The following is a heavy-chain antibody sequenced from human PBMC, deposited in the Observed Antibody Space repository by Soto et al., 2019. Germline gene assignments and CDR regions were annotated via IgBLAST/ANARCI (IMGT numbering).Heavy chain of an antibody. D-gene: IGHD6-19*01. CDR2: IIPIFGTA. CDR1: GGTFSSYA. J-gene: IGHJ6*02. V-gene: IGHV1-69*12. Sequence: QVQLVQSGAEVKKPGSSVKVSCKASGGTFSSYAISWVRQAPGQGLEWMGGIIPIFGTANYAQKFQGRVTITADESTSTAYMERSSLRSEDTAVYYCASPPNESSGYYYGMDGWGQGTTVTVSS. CDR3: ASPPNESSGYYYGMDG.